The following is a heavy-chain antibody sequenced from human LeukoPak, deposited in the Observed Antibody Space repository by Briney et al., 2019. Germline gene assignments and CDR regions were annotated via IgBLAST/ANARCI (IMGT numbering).Heavy chain of an antibody. CDR2: IYYSGRT. V-gene: IGHV4-59*01. D-gene: IGHD6-13*01. J-gene: IGHJ4*02. CDR1: GGSISTYY. Sequence: PSETLSLTCTVSGGSISTYYWNWIRQPPGKGLEWIGYIYYSGRTNYNPSLKSRVTISVDMSKNQFSLKLNSVTAADTAVYYCARYIAAAGTSDYWGQGTLVTVSS. CDR3: ARYIAAAGTSDY.